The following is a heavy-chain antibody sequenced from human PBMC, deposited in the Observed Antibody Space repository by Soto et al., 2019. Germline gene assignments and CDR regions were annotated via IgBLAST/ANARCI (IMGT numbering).Heavy chain of an antibody. V-gene: IGHV3-30*18. D-gene: IGHD3-10*01. J-gene: IGHJ6*02. CDR1: GFTFSTYG. CDR2: ILYDGSNK. Sequence: QVQMVESGGGVVQPGRSLRLSCAASGFTFSTYGMHWVRQAPGKGLEWVAVILYDGSNKYYADSVKGRFTISRDNSKNTLYLQMNSLRDEDTAVYYCSKDRGQYYYASGDVWGQGTTVTVSS. CDR3: SKDRGQYYYASGDV.